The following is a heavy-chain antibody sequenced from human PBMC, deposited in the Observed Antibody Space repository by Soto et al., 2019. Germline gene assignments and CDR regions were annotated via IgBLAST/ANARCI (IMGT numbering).Heavy chain of an antibody. J-gene: IGHJ1*01. CDR2: IYYSGST. Sequence: PSETLSLTCTVSGGSISSYYWSWIRQPPGKGLEWIGYIYYSGSTNYNPSLKSRVTISVDTSKNQFSLKLSSVTAADTAVYYFARHVTSDYGDYSQYFQHWGQGTLVTVSS. D-gene: IGHD4-17*01. V-gene: IGHV4-59*08. CDR3: ARHVTSDYGDYSQYFQH. CDR1: GGSISSYY.